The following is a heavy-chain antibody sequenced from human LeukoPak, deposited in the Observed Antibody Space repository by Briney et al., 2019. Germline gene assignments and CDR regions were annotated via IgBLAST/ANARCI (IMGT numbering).Heavy chain of an antibody. D-gene: IGHD3-3*01. V-gene: IGHV4-30-2*01. Sequence: SETLSLTCAVSGGSISSGGYSWSWLRQPPGKGLEWIGYIYHSGSTYYNPSLKSRVTISVDRSKNQFSLKLSSVTAADTAVYYCARNNYDFWSGPNWFDPWGQGTLVTVSS. CDR1: GGSISSGGYS. J-gene: IGHJ5*02. CDR2: IYHSGST. CDR3: ARNNYDFWSGPNWFDP.